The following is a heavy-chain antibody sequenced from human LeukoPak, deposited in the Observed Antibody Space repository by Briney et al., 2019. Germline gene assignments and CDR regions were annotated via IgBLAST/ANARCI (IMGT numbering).Heavy chain of an antibody. J-gene: IGHJ5*02. CDR2: ISSSSSTI. Sequence: GGSLRLSCAASGFTLSIYSMNWVRQAPGKGLEWVSHISSSSSTIYYADSVKGRFTISRDNAKNSLYLQMNSLRVEDTAVYYCASESWFDPWGQGTLVTVSS. CDR1: GFTLSIYS. CDR3: ASESWFDP. V-gene: IGHV3-48*01.